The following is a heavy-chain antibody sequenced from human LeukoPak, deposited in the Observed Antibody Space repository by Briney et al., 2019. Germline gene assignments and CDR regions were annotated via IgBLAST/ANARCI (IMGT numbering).Heavy chain of an antibody. CDR3: AKDSTGGIGAFDI. CDR1: GFTFSSYG. Sequence: PGRSLRLSCAASGFTFSSYGMHWVRQAPGKGLGWVAVIWYDGSNKYYADSVKGRFTISRDNSKNTLYLQMNSLRAEDTAVYYCAKDSTGGIGAFDIWGQGTMVTVSS. V-gene: IGHV3-33*06. D-gene: IGHD1-26*01. J-gene: IGHJ3*02. CDR2: IWYDGSNK.